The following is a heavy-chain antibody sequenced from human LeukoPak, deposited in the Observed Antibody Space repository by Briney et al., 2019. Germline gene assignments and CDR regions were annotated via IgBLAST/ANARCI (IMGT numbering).Heavy chain of an antibody. V-gene: IGHV3-48*03. CDR2: ISSSGSTI. J-gene: IGHJ4*02. CDR1: GFTFSSYE. Sequence: GGSLRLSCAASGFTFSSYEMNWVRQAPGKGLEWVSYISSSGSTIYYADSVKGRFTISRDNAKNSLYLQMNSLRAEDTALYYCARQTATILDGILDYWGQGTLVTVSS. CDR3: ARQTATILDGILDY. D-gene: IGHD5-24*01.